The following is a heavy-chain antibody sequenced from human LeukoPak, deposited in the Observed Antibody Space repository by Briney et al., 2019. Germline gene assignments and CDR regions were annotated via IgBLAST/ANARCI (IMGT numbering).Heavy chain of an antibody. V-gene: IGHV1-69*04. CDR1: GGTFSSYA. J-gene: IGHJ6*02. CDR2: IIPILGIA. Sequence: ASVKVSCKASGGTFSSYAISWVRQAPGQGLEWMGRIIPILGIANYAQKFQGRVTITADKSTSTAYMELSSLRSEDTAVYYCARVLRFGENYYYYGMDVWGQGTTVTVSS. CDR3: ARVLRFGENYYYYGMDV. D-gene: IGHD3-10*01.